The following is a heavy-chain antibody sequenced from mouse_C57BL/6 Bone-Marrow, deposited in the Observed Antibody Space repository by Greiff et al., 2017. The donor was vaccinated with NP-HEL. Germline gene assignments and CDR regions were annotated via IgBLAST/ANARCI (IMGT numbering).Heavy chain of an antibody. Sequence: QVQLKESGAELAKPGASVKLSCKASGYTFTSYWMHWVKQRPGQGLEWIGYINPSSGYTKSNQKFKDKATLTADKSSSTAYMQLSSLTYEDSAVYYCARGYYPYWYFDVWGTGTTVTVSS. V-gene: IGHV1-7*01. CDR1: GYTFTSYW. J-gene: IGHJ1*03. CDR3: ARGYYPYWYFDV. CDR2: INPSSGYT. D-gene: IGHD2-3*01.